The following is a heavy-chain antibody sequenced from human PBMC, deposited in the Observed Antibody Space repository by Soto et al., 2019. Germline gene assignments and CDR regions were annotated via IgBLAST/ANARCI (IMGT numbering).Heavy chain of an antibody. CDR2: IFYTGST. Sequence: PSETLSLTCTVSGGSINDYYWSWIRQPPGKGLEWIGQIFYTGSTNYNPSLKSRVTISVDASTSTAYMELRSLRSDDTAMYYCARIAVPDTSHFDYWGQGTLVTVSS. J-gene: IGHJ4*02. CDR3: ARIAVPDTSHFDY. D-gene: IGHD6-19*01. CDR1: GGSINDYY. V-gene: IGHV4-59*01.